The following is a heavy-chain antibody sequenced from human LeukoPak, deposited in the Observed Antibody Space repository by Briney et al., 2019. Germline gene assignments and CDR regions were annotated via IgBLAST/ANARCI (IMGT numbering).Heavy chain of an antibody. CDR3: AKDRCSSTSCLYYYYMDV. J-gene: IGHJ6*03. D-gene: IGHD2-2*01. CDR1: GFTFSSYA. V-gene: IGHV3-30*04. CDR2: ISYDGSNT. Sequence: PGGSLRLSCAGSGFTFSSYAMHWVRQAPGKGLEWVAIISYDGSNTYYADSVKGRFTVSRDNSKNTLYLQLNSLRAEDTAVYYWAKDRCSSTSCLYYYYMDVWGKGTTVTVSS.